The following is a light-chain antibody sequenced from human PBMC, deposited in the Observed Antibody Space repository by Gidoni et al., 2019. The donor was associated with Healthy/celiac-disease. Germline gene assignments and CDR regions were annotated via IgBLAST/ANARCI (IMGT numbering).Light chain of an antibody. Sequence: EIVLTQSPATLSLSPGERATLSCRASQSVSSDLAWCQQKPGQAPRLLIYDASNRATGIPARFSGSGSGTDFTLTISSLEPEDFAVYYCQQRSNWPLTFGGGTKVEIK. CDR1: QSVSSD. V-gene: IGKV3-11*01. CDR3: QQRSNWPLT. CDR2: DAS. J-gene: IGKJ4*01.